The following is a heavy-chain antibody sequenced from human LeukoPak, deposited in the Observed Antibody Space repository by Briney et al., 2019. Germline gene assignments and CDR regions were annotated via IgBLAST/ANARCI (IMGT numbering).Heavy chain of an antibody. CDR3: ARDSGMVRGEADYYYGMDV. Sequence: SLMCALSCGLISSGGYWWTWIRRPAGKGLQRIGYVYHTESTYSHPCLKSPVTETVDRSKDQFSLKLCSVTAAETAVYYCARDSGMVRGEADYYYGMDVWGKGTTVTVSS. D-gene: IGHD3-10*01. CDR1: CGLISSGGYW. CDR2: VYHTEST. V-gene: IGHV4-30-2*01. J-gene: IGHJ6*04.